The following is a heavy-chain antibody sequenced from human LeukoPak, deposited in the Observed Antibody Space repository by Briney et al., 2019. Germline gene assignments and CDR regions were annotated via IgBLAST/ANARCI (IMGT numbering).Heavy chain of an antibody. CDR2: ITSSSSAT. J-gene: IGHJ4*02. V-gene: IGHV3-48*04. CDR1: GFKFGSFS. CDR3: ARAVASYGDSAF. D-gene: IGHD5-18*01. Sequence: GGSLRLSCAASGFKFGSFSMGWVRQAPGKGLEWLSYITSSSSATYYADPLMGRFTISRDNAKNSLYLQINSLRVDDTAVYYCARAVASYGDSAFWGQGTLVTVSS.